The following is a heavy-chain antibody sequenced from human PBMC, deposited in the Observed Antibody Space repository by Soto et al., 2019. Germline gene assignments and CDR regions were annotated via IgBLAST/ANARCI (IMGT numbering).Heavy chain of an antibody. Sequence: TGGSLRLSCAASGFTFSSYAMSWVRRAPGKGLEWVSAISGSGGSTYYADSVKGRFTISRDNSKNTLYLQMNSLRAEDTAVYYCAKDAYYYDSSGSNYWGQGTLVTVSS. CDR2: ISGSGGST. CDR3: AKDAYYYDSSGSNY. V-gene: IGHV3-23*01. D-gene: IGHD3-22*01. CDR1: GFTFSSYA. J-gene: IGHJ4*02.